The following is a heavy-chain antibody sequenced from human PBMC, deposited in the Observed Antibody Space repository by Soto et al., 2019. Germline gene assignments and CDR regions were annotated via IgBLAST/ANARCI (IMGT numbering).Heavy chain of an antibody. Sequence: QVQLQESGPGLVKPSDTLSLTCAVSGYSITNVNWWAWIRQPPGKGLEWIGYIFHSGTTNYNPSLKSRVTMSVDTSKNQFSLQVASLTAEDTAVYYCARSPYADALDIWGQGTMVTVSS. CDR1: GYSITNVNW. CDR3: ARSPYADALDI. J-gene: IGHJ3*02. CDR2: IFHSGTT. V-gene: IGHV4-28*01. D-gene: IGHD2-2*01.